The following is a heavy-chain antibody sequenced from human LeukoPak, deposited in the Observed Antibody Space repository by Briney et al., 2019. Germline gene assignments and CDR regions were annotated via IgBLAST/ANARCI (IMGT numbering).Heavy chain of an antibody. Sequence: AGGSLRLSCAASGFTVSSNYMSWVRQAPGKGLEWVSVIYSGGSTYYADSAKGRFTISRDNSKNTLYLQMNSLRVDDTAVYYCAREKYGSGPQPFDYWGQGTQVTVSS. CDR3: AREKYGSGPQPFDY. J-gene: IGHJ4*02. CDR2: IYSGGST. V-gene: IGHV3-66*01. CDR1: GFTVSSNY. D-gene: IGHD3-10*01.